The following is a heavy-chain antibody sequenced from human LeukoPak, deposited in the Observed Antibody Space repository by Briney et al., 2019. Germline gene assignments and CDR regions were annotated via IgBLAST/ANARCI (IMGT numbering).Heavy chain of an antibody. CDR3: AKDSLSGSYYYFDY. D-gene: IGHD1-26*01. J-gene: IGHJ4*02. Sequence: GGSLRLSCAASGFTFSSYAMSWVRQAPGKGLEWVSAISGSGGSTYHADFVKGRFTISRDNSKNTLYLQMNSLRAEDTAVYYCAKDSLSGSYYYFDYWGQGTLVTVSS. V-gene: IGHV3-23*01. CDR1: GFTFSSYA. CDR2: ISGSGGST.